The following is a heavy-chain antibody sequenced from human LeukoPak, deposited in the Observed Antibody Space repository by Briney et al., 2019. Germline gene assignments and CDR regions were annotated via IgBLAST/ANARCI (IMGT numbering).Heavy chain of an antibody. CDR2: ISYDGSNK. Sequence: PGGSLRLSCAASGFTFSSYGMHWVRQAPGKGLEWVAVISYDGSNKYYADSVKGRFTISRDNSKNTLYLQMNSLRAEDTAVYYCAKSYSGSIDYWGQGTLVTVSS. CDR3: AKSYSGSIDY. J-gene: IGHJ4*02. D-gene: IGHD1-26*01. CDR1: GFTFSSYG. V-gene: IGHV3-30*18.